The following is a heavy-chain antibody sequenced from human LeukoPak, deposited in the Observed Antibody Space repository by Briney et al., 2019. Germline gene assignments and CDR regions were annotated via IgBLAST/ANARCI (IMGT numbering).Heavy chain of an antibody. Sequence: GGSLRLSCAASGFTFDDYTMHWVRQAPGKGLEWVSLISWDGGSTYYADSVKGRFTISRDNSKNSLYLQMNSLRTEDTALYYCAKDSGDGYNYAFDYWGQGTLVTVSS. CDR1: GFTFDDYT. J-gene: IGHJ4*02. V-gene: IGHV3-43*01. D-gene: IGHD5-24*01. CDR3: AKDSGDGYNYAFDY. CDR2: ISWDGGST.